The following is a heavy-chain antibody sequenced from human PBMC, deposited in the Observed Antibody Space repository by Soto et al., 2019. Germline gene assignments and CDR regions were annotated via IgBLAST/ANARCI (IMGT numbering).Heavy chain of an antibody. D-gene: IGHD1-26*01. CDR3: ARLGSLGHPYYYAVDV. V-gene: IGHV3-11*01. J-gene: IGHJ6*02. CDR1: GFIFTDYY. Sequence: QVLLVESGGGLVRPGGSLRLSCSASGFIFTDYYMTWIRQAPGKGLEWVSHISSDGHDIYYADSMEGRLSVSRDNSENSLFLQMDSLRAEDTAVYYCARLGSLGHPYYYAVDVWGQGTPVTVSS. CDR2: ISSDGHDI.